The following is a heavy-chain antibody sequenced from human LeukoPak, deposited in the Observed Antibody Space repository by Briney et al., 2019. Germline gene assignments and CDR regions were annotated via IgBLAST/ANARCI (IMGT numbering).Heavy chain of an antibody. CDR3: VRETATSYYDSAGYYRQTEVFDV. CDR1: GGSISSSSYY. J-gene: IGHJ3*01. Sequence: SSETLSLTCTVSGGSISSSSYYWGWIRQPPGKGLEWIGYVYYSGRTNYNPTLKSRVTISVDTSKNQFSLRLNSVTAADTALYYCVRETATSYYDSAGYYRQTEVFDVWGQGTKVTVSS. V-gene: IGHV4-61*01. CDR2: VYYSGRT. D-gene: IGHD3-22*01.